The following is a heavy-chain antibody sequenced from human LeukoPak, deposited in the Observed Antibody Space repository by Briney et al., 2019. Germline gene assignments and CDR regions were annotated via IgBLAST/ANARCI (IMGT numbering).Heavy chain of an antibody. CDR3: AKARGGSYYDAFEI. CDR2: IGGGGGST. V-gene: IGHV3-23*01. Sequence: GGSLRLSCAASGFTFSTYAMSWVRQAPGKGLEWVSTIGGGGGSTYYADSVKGRFTISRDNSKNTLYLQMNCLRDEDTATYYCAKARGGSYYDAFEIWGQGTMVSVSS. J-gene: IGHJ3*02. D-gene: IGHD3-22*01. CDR1: GFTFSTYA.